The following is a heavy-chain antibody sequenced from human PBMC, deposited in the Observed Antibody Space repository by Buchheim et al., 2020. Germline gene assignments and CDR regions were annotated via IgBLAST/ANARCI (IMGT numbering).Heavy chain of an antibody. CDR3: ATLGSNYDILTGYVLGNWFDP. V-gene: IGHV4-39*01. Sequence: QLQLQESGPGLVKPSETLSLTCTVSGGSISSSSYYWGWIRQPPGKGLEWIGSIYYSGSTYYNPSLKSPVTISVATSQNQFSRKLSSVTAADTAVYYCATLGSNYDILTGYVLGNWFDPWGQGTL. J-gene: IGHJ5*02. D-gene: IGHD3-9*01. CDR2: IYYSGST. CDR1: GGSISSSSYY.